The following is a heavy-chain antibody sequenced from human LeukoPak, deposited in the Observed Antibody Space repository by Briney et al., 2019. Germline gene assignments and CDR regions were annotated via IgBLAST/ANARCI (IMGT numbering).Heavy chain of an antibody. CDR2: ISGSGDNT. V-gene: IGHV3-23*01. CDR1: GFTFSSCA. Sequence: GGSLRLSCGASGFTFSSCAMTWVRQAPGKGLEWVSAISGSGDNTYYADSVKGRFTISRDNSKTTLNLQMNSLRAEDTAVYYCAKSRTYKSDGSGSNLWGQGTLVTVSS. J-gene: IGHJ5*02. CDR3: AKSRTYKSDGSGSNL. D-gene: IGHD3-10*01.